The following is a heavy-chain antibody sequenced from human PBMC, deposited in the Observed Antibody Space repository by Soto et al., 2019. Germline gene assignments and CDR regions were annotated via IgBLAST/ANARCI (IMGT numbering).Heavy chain of an antibody. CDR1: GGTFSSYT. J-gene: IGHJ4*02. CDR3: ARGAADPWSFDY. CDR2: IIPILGIA. D-gene: IGHD6-13*01. Sequence: QVQLVQSGAEVKKPGSSVKVSCKASGGTFSSYTISWVRQVPGQGLEWMGRIIPILGIANYAQKFQGRVTITADKSTSTAYMELSSLRSEDTAVYYCARGAADPWSFDYWSQGTLVTVSS. V-gene: IGHV1-69*02.